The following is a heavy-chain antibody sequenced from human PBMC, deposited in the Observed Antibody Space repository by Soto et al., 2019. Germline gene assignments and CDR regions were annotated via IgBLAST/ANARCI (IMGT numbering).Heavy chain of an antibody. J-gene: IGHJ6*02. CDR1: GYTFTGYY. Sequence: QVQLVQSGAEVKKPGASVKVSCKASGYTFTGYYMHWVRQAPGQGLEWMGWINPNSGGTNYAQKFQGRVTMTRDTSISTAYMELSRLRSADTAVYYCARDTITMVRGVIPYYYYGMDVWGQGTTVTVSS. CDR3: ARDTITMVRGVIPYYYYGMDV. V-gene: IGHV1-2*02. CDR2: INPNSGGT. D-gene: IGHD3-10*01.